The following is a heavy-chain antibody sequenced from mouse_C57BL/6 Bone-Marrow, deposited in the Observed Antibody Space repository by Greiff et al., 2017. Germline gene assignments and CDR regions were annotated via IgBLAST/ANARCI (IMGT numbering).Heavy chain of an antibody. Sequence: QVQLQQSGAELARPGASVKLSCKASGYTFTSYGISWVKQRTGQGLEWIGEIYPRSGNTYYNEKFKGKATLTADKSSSTAYMELRSLTSEDSAVYFCARCLITTVKGCAYWGQGTLVTVSA. CDR2: IYPRSGNT. J-gene: IGHJ3*01. D-gene: IGHD1-1*01. V-gene: IGHV1-81*01. CDR3: ARCLITTVKGCAY. CDR1: GYTFTSYG.